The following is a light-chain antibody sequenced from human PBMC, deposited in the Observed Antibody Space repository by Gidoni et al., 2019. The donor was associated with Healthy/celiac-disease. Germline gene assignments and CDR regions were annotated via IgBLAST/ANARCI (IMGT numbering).Light chain of an antibody. CDR1: QSVSSN. Sequence: EIVMTHSPATLSVSPRERATLSCRASQSVSSNLAWYQQKPGQAPRLLIYGASTRATGIPARFSGSGSGTEFTLTISSLQSEDFAVYYCQQYNNWPWTFGQGTKVEIK. CDR3: QQYNNWPWT. CDR2: GAS. V-gene: IGKV3-15*01. J-gene: IGKJ1*01.